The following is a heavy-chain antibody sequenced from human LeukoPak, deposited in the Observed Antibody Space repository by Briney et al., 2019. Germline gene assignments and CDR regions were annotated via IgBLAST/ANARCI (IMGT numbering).Heavy chain of an antibody. Sequence: GGSLRLSCAASGFTFSTYWMFSVRQAPGKGLEWVANIKQDGSEKNHVDSVKGRFIISRDNAKNSLYLQMNSLRAEDTAVYYCARQMASYYYDRSGHHGDYWGQGTLVSVSS. V-gene: IGHV3-7*01. J-gene: IGHJ4*02. CDR3: ARQMASYYYDRSGHHGDY. CDR1: GFTFSTYW. CDR2: IKQDGSEK. D-gene: IGHD3-22*01.